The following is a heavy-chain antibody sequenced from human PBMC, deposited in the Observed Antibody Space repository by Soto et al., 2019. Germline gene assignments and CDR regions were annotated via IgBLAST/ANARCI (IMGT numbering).Heavy chain of an antibody. V-gene: IGHV3-74*01. CDR3: ARERSGWYGGYFDY. CDR2: INSDGSST. Sequence: SCAASGFTFSSYWMHWVRQAPGKGLVWVSRINSDGSSTSYADSVKGRFTISRDNAKNTLYLQMNSLRAEDTAVYYCARERSGWYGGYFDYWGQGTLVTVSS. CDR1: GFTFSSYW. J-gene: IGHJ4*02. D-gene: IGHD6-19*01.